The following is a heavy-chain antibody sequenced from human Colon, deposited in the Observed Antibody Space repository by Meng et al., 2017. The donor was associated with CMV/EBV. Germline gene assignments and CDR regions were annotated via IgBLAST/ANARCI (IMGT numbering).Heavy chain of an antibody. CDR3: ARDLMRTVTDY. D-gene: IGHD5-18*01. CDR1: GFDIIRHY. V-gene: IGHV3-72*01. CDR2: SKNKGNNYST. Sequence: ASGFDIIRHYMDRDAQAQGKGLECVSRSKNKGNNYSTEYGASVKGRFTISRDDSKNSLYMQMNSLQTEDTALYFCARDLMRTVTDYWGQGTLVTVSS. J-gene: IGHJ4*02.